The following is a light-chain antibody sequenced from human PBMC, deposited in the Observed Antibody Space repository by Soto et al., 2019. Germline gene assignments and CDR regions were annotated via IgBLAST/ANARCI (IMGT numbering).Light chain of an antibody. CDR1: QGVRIN. Sequence: EIVMTQSPATLSVSPGERVTLSCRASQGVRINLAWYQQKPGQAPRLLIYGASTRATGIPARFSGSGSGTEFTLTVSSLQSEDFALYYCQQYNTWPLTFGQGTKVDIK. CDR3: QQYNTWPLT. CDR2: GAS. V-gene: IGKV3-15*01. J-gene: IGKJ1*01.